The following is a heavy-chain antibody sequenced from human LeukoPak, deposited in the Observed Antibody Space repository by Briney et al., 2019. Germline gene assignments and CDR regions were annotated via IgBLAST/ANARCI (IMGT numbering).Heavy chain of an antibody. J-gene: IGHJ4*02. D-gene: IGHD3-3*01. CDR3: ARAGYYLSPYFFDY. Sequence: GGFLRLSCAASGFTFSSYSMNWVRQAPGKGLEWISSISSSSSYIYYADSVKGRFTISRDNSKNTLYLQMNSLRAEDTAVYYCARAGYYLSPYFFDYWGQGTLVTVSS. CDR1: GFTFSSYS. V-gene: IGHV3-21*01. CDR2: ISSSSSYI.